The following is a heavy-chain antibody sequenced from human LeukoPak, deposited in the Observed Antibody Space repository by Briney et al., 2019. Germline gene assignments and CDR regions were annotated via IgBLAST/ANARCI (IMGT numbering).Heavy chain of an antibody. D-gene: IGHD5-24*01. J-gene: IGHJ4*02. CDR3: ARGSSEEMATIAY. V-gene: IGHV1-8*01. CDR2: MNPSNGNT. Sequence: ASVTVSCKASGYFFTSYAINWVRQATGQGLEWMGWMNPSNGNTGFAQKFQGRLTMTRDTSISTAYMELSSLRSEDTAVYFCARGSSEEMATIAYWGQGTLVTVSS. CDR1: GYFFTSYA.